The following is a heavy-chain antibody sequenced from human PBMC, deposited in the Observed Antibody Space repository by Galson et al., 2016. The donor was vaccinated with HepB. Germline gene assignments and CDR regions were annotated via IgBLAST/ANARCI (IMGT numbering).Heavy chain of an antibody. V-gene: IGHV3-23*01. CDR3: AKDAKRMASGNGGIFDY. CDR2: ISGSGGST. Sequence: SLRLSCAASGFTFSSYALSWVRQAPGKGLEWVSTISGSGGSTFYADSVKGRFTISRDNSKNTLYLQMSSLRAEDTAVFYCAKDAKRMASGNGGIFDYWGQGTLVTVSS. CDR1: GFTFSSYA. D-gene: IGHD4-23*01. J-gene: IGHJ4*02.